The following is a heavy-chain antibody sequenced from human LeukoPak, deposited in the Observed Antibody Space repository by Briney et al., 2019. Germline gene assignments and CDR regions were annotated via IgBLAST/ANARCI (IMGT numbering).Heavy chain of an antibody. CDR1: GGSISSSSYY. V-gene: IGHV4-39*07. D-gene: IGHD2-2*01. J-gene: IGHJ5*02. CDR3: ARETRPQLSSTTRTGGFDP. Sequence: SETLSLTCTVSGGSISSSSYYWGWIRQPPGKGLEWIGSIYYSGSTYYNPSLKSRVTISVDTSKNQFSLKLSSVTAADTAVYYCARETRPQLSSTTRTGGFDPWGQGTLVTVSS. CDR2: IYYSGST.